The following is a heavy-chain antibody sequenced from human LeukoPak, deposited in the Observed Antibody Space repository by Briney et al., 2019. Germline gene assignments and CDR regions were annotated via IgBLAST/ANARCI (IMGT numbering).Heavy chain of an antibody. CDR1: GFTFSSYW. CDR3: AREGVGDFFDY. J-gene: IGHJ4*02. V-gene: IGHV3-7*01. Sequence: GGSLRLSCAASGFTFSSYWMNWVRQAPGKGLEWVANIKQDGSEKYYVDSVKGRFTISRDNAKNSLYLQMNSLRAEDTAVYYCAREGVGDFFDYWGQGTLVTVSS. CDR2: IKQDGSEK. D-gene: IGHD3-10*01.